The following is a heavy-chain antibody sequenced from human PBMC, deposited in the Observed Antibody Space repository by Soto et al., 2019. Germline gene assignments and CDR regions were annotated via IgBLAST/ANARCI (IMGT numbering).Heavy chain of an antibody. Sequence: QVQLVQSGAEVKKPGSSVKVSCKASGDTFTTNSLNWVLQAPGQGLEWMGGIIPLVGTTKYAQKYQDIVTITVDKSTNTAYMELSSLRSDDTAVYYCARGLLYATTYFASGGHGTAVTVSS. CDR3: ARGLLYATTYFAS. CDR1: GDTFTTNS. CDR2: IIPLVGTT. V-gene: IGHV1-69*06. D-gene: IGHD2-8*01. J-gene: IGHJ4*01.